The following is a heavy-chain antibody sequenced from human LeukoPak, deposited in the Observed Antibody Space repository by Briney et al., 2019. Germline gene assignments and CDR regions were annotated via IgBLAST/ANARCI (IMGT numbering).Heavy chain of an antibody. CDR1: GFTFDDYG. Sequence: GGSLRLSCAASGFTFDDYGMSWVRQAPGKGLEWVSSISSGSTYTYYADSVKGRFTISRDNAKNSLYLQMNSLRAEDTAVYSCARTSEGSTAATGTPFDSWGQGILVTVSS. CDR2: ISSGSTYT. CDR3: ARTSEGSTAATGTPFDS. D-gene: IGHD6-13*01. V-gene: IGHV3-21*01. J-gene: IGHJ4*02.